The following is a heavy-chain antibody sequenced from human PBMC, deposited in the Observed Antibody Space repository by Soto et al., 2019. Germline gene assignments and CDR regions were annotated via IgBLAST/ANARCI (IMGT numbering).Heavy chain of an antibody. CDR2: IYYSVST. J-gene: IGHJ4*02. Sequence: QLQLQESGPGLVKPSETLSLTCTVSGGSISSSSYYWGWIRQPPGKGLEWIGSIYYSVSTYYNPSLKSRVTISVDTSKNQFSLKLSSVTAADTAVYYCASRPTYGSGAMDYWGQGTLVTVSS. CDR3: ASRPTYGSGAMDY. CDR1: GGSISSSSYY. D-gene: IGHD3-10*01. V-gene: IGHV4-39*01.